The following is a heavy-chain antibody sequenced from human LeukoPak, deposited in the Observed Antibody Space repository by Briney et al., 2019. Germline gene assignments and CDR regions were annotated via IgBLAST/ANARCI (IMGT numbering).Heavy chain of an antibody. V-gene: IGHV4-38-2*02. J-gene: IGHJ4*02. D-gene: IGHD4-23*01. CDR3: ARVSDDEHGGNSGAIYFES. CDR1: GYSIMSTFY. CDR2: VYHRCGT. Sequence: SETLSLTCTVSGYSIMSTFYWGWIRQSPGKGLELIGNVYHRCGTYSNPSLRSRVTISVDTSKNQFSLKLSSVTAADTAVYYCARVSDDEHGGNSGAIYFESWGQGTVVTVSS.